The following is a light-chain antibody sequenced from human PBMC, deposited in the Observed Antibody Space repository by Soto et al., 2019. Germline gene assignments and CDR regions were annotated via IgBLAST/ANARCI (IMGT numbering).Light chain of an antibody. CDR3: QQTRSYPST. CDR1: QSISTY. CDR2: AAS. Sequence: IQMTQSRSSLSASVGFRFTISCRASQSISTYLNWYHQKPGKAPDFIIYAASSLKSGVPSRFSGSRYGTEFNLTISSLQTEDFATYYCQQTRSYPSTFGGGTKVDTK. J-gene: IGKJ4*01. V-gene: IGKV1-17*01.